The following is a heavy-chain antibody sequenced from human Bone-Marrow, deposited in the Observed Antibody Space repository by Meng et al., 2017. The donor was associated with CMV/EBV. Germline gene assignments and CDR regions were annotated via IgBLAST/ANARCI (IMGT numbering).Heavy chain of an antibody. J-gene: IGHJ5*02. V-gene: IGHV4-38-2*02. Sequence: SETLSLTCTVSGYSISSGYYWGWIRQPPGKGLEWIGSIYHSGSTYYNPSLKSRVTISVDTSKNQFSLKLSSVTAADTAVYYCARVWGGDNWFDPWGQGILVTVSS. CDR2: IYHSGST. CDR3: ARVWGGDNWFDP. D-gene: IGHD3-16*01. CDR1: GYSISSGYY.